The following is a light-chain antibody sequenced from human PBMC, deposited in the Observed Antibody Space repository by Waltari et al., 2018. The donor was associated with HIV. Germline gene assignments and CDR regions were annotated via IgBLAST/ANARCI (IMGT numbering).Light chain of an antibody. CDR1: RGVSSN. CDR2: GAS. CDR3: QQYNNWPPWT. J-gene: IGKJ1*01. Sequence: ETVMTQSPATLSVSPGERATLSCRASRGVSSNLAWYQQNPGQAPRLLVHGASTRATGVPARFSGSGSGTDFTLSISSLQSEDFAVYYCQQYNNWPPWTFGPGTTVEVK. V-gene: IGKV3-15*01.